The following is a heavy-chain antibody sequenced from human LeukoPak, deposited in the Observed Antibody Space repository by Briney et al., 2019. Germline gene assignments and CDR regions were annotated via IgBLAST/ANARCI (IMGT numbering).Heavy chain of an antibody. J-gene: IGHJ3*02. CDR3: ARAGLDSGSYPDAFNI. V-gene: IGHV4-59*01. CDR1: GGSISSYY. CDR2: LYYSGST. D-gene: IGHD1-26*01. Sequence: PSETLSLTCTVSGGSISSYYWSWIRQPPGKGLEWIGYLYYSGSTKYNPSLKSRVTISVDRSKNQFSLKLSSVTAVDTAVYYCARAGLDSGSYPDAFNIWGQGTMVTVSS.